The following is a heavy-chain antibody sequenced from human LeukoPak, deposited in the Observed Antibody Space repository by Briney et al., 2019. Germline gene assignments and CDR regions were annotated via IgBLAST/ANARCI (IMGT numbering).Heavy chain of an antibody. V-gene: IGHV3-11*04. D-gene: IGHD2-2*01. CDR3: ARVCSNTSCWGASDI. CDR1: GFTFSDYY. Sequence: PGGSLRLSCAASGFTFSDYYMNWIRQAPGKGLEWVSYISSSGSSIYYADSVKGRFTSSRDNAKNSLYLQMNSLRTEDTAVYYCARVCSNTSCWGASDIWGQGTMVTVSS. CDR2: ISSSGSSI. J-gene: IGHJ3*02.